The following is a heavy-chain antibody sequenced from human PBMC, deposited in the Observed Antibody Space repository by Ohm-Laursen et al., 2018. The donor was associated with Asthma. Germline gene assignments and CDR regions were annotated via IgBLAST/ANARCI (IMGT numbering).Heavy chain of an antibody. CDR1: GFTFSATG. CDR2: IGSSSTTI. J-gene: IGHJ6*02. D-gene: IGHD2-2*01. CDR3: ARDGSYCSSTSCYVGYYYYGMDV. V-gene: IGHV3-48*01. Sequence: GSLRLSCAASGFTFSATGMNWVRQAPGKGLEWVSYIGSSSTTIYYADSVKGRFTISRDNSKNTLYLQMNSLRAEDTAVYYCARDGSYCSSTSCYVGYYYYGMDVWGQGTTVTVSS.